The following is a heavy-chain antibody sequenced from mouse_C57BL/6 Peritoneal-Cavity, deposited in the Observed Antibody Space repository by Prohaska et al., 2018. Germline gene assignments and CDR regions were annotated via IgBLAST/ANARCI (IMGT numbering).Heavy chain of an antibody. Sequence: HGKSLEWIVDLNPNNGGTSYNQKFKGKATLTVDKSSSTAYMELRSLTSEDSAVYYCARKGYYYGSSYLLYFDVRGTANTFTVPS. J-gene: IGHJ1*03. CDR2: LNPNNGGT. CDR3: ARKGYYYGSSYLLYFDV. D-gene: IGHD1-1*01. V-gene: IGHV1-26*01.